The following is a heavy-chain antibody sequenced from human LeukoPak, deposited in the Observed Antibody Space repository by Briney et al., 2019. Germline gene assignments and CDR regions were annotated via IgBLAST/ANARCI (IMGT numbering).Heavy chain of an antibody. CDR3: VKTMVTFGGIIRADAFDI. Sequence: GGSLRLSCSASGFTFSIYAMHWVRQAPGKGLEYLSGINNNGGTTNYADSVRGRFTISRDNFKNTLYLQMSSLRPEYTALYYCVKTMVTFGGIIRADAFDIWGQGTMVTVSS. D-gene: IGHD3-16*01. J-gene: IGHJ3*02. CDR2: INNNGGTT. V-gene: IGHV3-64D*06. CDR1: GFTFSIYA.